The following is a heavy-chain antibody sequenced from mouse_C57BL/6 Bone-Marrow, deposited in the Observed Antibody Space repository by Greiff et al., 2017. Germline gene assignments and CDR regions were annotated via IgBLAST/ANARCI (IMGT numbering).Heavy chain of an antibody. CDR3: TRDYADGYWYFDV. D-gene: IGHD2-4*01. CDR1: GFTFSDAW. J-gene: IGHJ1*03. Sequence: EVQLVESGGGLVQPGGSMKLSCAASGFTFSDAWMDWVRQSPEKGLEWVAEIRNKANNHATYYAESVKGRFTISRDDSKSRVYLQMNSLRAEDTGIEYCTRDYADGYWYFDVWGTGTTVTVSS. V-gene: IGHV6-6*01. CDR2: IRNKANNHAT.